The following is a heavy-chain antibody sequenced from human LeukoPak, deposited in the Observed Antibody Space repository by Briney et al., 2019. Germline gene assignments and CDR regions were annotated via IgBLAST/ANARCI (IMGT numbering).Heavy chain of an antibody. CDR2: IYSGGST. CDR3: ARGGWTGYFDY. J-gene: IGHJ4*02. CDR1: GFTVRSNY. Sequence: GGSLRLSCAASGFTVRSNYMSWVRQAPGKGLEWVSVIYSGGSTYYADSVKGKFTISRDNSKNTLYLQMNSLRAEDTAVYYCARGGWTGYFDYWGQGTLVTVSS. V-gene: IGHV3-66*01. D-gene: IGHD6-19*01.